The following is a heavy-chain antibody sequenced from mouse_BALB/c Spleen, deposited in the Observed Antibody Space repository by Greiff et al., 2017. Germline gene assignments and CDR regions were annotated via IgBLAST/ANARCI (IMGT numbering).Heavy chain of an antibody. Sequence: QVQLKESGAELMKPGASVKISCKATGYTFSSYWIEWVKQRPGHGLEWIGEILPGRGSTNYNEKFKGKATFTADTSSNTAYMQLSSLTSEDSAVYYCARDSSGYVSFAYWGQGTLVTVSA. CDR3: ARDSSGYVSFAY. CDR1: GYTFSSYW. J-gene: IGHJ3*01. D-gene: IGHD3-2*01. CDR2: ILPGRGST. V-gene: IGHV1-9*01.